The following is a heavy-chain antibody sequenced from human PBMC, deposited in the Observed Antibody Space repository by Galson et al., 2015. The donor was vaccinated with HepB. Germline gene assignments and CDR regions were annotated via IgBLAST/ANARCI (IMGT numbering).Heavy chain of an antibody. Sequence: SLRLSCAASGFTFSSYAMSWVRQAPGKGLEWVSAISGSGGSTYYADSVKGRFTISRDNSKNTLYLQMNSLRAEDTAVYYCAKGDNYYGSGNDAFDIWGQGTMVTVSS. CDR1: GFTFSSYA. CDR2: ISGSGGST. CDR3: AKGDNYYGSGNDAFDI. V-gene: IGHV3-23*01. J-gene: IGHJ3*02. D-gene: IGHD3-10*01.